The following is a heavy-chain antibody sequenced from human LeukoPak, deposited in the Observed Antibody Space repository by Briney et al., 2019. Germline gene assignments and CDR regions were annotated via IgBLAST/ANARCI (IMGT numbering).Heavy chain of an antibody. CDR2: INHSGST. CDR3: ACGYSYGIDY. D-gene: IGHD5-18*01. CDR1: GGSFSGYY. J-gene: IGHJ4*02. V-gene: IGHV4-34*01. Sequence: SETLSVTCAVYGGSFSGYYWSWIRQPPGKGLEWIGEINHSGSTNYNPSLKSRVTISVDTSKNQFSLKLSSVTAADTAVYYCACGYSYGIDYWGQGTLVTVSS.